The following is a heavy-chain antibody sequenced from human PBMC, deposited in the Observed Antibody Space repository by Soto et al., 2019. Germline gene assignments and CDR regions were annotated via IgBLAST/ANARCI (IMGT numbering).Heavy chain of an antibody. D-gene: IGHD2-21*01. Sequence: HLAQSGPEVKRPGASVKISCKASGFIFTDWSMHWVRQAPGQGPEWMGIINTRGGNSIYSQKFQDRVTMTRDTSTSTLYVELSSLTSADTAVYYCAKEGAIPGEVDAWGQGTLVTVSS. V-gene: IGHV1-46*01. CDR3: AKEGAIPGEVDA. J-gene: IGHJ1*01. CDR1: GFIFTDWS. CDR2: INTRGGNS.